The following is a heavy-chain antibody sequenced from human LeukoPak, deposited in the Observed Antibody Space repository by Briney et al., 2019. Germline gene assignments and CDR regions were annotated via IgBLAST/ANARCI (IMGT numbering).Heavy chain of an antibody. D-gene: IGHD3-22*01. Sequence: SVKVSCKASGGTFSSYAISWVRQAPGQGLEWMGRIIPILGIANYAQKFQGRATITADKSTSTAYMELSSLRSEDTAVYYCARDRPMIVVVPSYYYYGMDVWGQGTTVTVSS. V-gene: IGHV1-69*04. CDR3: ARDRPMIVVVPSYYYYGMDV. CDR1: GGTFSSYA. CDR2: IIPILGIA. J-gene: IGHJ6*02.